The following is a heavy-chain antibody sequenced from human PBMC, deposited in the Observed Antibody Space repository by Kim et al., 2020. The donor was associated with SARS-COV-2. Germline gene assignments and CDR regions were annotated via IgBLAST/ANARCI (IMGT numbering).Heavy chain of an antibody. CDR3: AREGSGYCTGGECPNWFVP. J-gene: IGHJ5*02. CDR1: GFTFSDYY. Sequence: GGSLRLSCAASGFTFSDYYMSWIRQAPGKGLEWVSYISSSGTTTYYADSVRGRFTISRDNAKNSLYLQMNSLRAEDTAVYYCAREGSGYCTGGECPNWFVPWGQGTLVTVSS. V-gene: IGHV3-11*01. D-gene: IGHD2-8*02. CDR2: ISSSGTTT.